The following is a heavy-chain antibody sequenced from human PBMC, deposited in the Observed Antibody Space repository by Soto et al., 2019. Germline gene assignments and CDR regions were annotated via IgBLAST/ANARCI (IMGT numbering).Heavy chain of an antibody. J-gene: IGHJ4*02. CDR3: ARAPPPGATLDY. Sequence: QVQLVQSGAEVKKPGSSVKVSCKASGGTFSSYTISWVRQAPGQGLEWMGRIIPILGIANYAQEFQGRVTITADKSTSTAYMELSSLRSEDTAVYYCARAPPPGATLDYWGQGTLVTVSS. CDR1: GGTFSSYT. V-gene: IGHV1-69*02. D-gene: IGHD1-26*01. CDR2: IIPILGIA.